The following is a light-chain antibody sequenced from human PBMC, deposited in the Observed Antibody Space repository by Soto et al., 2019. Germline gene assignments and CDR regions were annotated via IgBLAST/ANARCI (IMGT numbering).Light chain of an antibody. V-gene: IGKV3-20*01. CDR3: QQYGSSPRT. J-gene: IGKJ1*01. CDR1: QSVSSSY. Sequence: EIVLTQSTGTLSLSPGERATLSCRASQSVSSSYLAWYQQKPGQAPRLLIYGASSRATGIPDRFSGSGSGTDFTLTISRLEPEDFAGYYCQQYGSSPRTCGQGTKVEIK. CDR2: GAS.